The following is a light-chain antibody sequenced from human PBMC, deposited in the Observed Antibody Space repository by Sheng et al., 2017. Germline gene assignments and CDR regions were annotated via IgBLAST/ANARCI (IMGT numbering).Light chain of an antibody. CDR1: QSVDKF. Sequence: IQLTQSPSSLSASVGDRVTITCRASQSVDKFFAWYQQTPGKAPNLLISAASTLQSGVPSRFSGSGSGTDLTLTISDLQPEDSSTYFCLQHHSYPWTFGQGTKVEIK. CDR2: AAS. CDR3: LQHHSYPWT. V-gene: IGKV1-9*01. J-gene: IGKJ1*01.